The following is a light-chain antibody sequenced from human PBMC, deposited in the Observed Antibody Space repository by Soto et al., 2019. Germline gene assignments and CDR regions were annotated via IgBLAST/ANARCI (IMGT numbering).Light chain of an antibody. CDR1: QGISNY. CDR3: LQHNSYPRT. Sequence: DVQMTQSPSAVSASVGDRVNITCRASQGISNYLAWFQQKPGKVPKRLIYTTSTLQSGVPSRFTGSRSGTEFTLTISSLQPEDIATYYCLQHNSYPRTFGGAPKVDIK. CDR2: TTS. J-gene: IGKJ4*01. V-gene: IGKV1-17*03.